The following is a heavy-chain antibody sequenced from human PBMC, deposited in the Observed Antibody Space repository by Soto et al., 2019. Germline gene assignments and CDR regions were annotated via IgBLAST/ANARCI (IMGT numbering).Heavy chain of an antibody. Sequence: PSETLSLTCTVSGGSISSGDYYWSWIRQPPGKGLEWIGYIYYSGSTYYNPSLKSRVTISVDTSKNQFSLKLSSVTAADTAVYYCARDPLMTTLFGYYYYGMDVWGQGTTVTVSS. CDR2: IYYSGST. CDR1: GGSISSGDYY. J-gene: IGHJ6*02. CDR3: ARDPLMTTLFGYYYYGMDV. D-gene: IGHD3-16*01. V-gene: IGHV4-30-4*01.